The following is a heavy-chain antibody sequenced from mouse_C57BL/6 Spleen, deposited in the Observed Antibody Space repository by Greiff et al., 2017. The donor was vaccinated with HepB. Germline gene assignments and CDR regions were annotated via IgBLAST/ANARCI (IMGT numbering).Heavy chain of an antibody. Sequence: QVQLKQSGAELARPGASVKLSCKASGYTFTSYGISWVKQRTGQCLEWIGEIYPRSGNTYYNEKFKGKATLTADKSSSTAYMELRSLTSEDSAVYFCARRSWDGNAMDYWGQGTSVTVSS. D-gene: IGHD4-1*01. CDR2: IYPRSGNT. CDR1: GYTFTSYG. CDR3: ARRSWDGNAMDY. J-gene: IGHJ4*01. V-gene: IGHV1-81*01.